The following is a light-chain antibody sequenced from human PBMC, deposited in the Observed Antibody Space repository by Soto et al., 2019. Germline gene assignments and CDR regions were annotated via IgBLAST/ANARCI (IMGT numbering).Light chain of an antibody. V-gene: IGKV3-20*01. CDR2: GAS. Sequence: EVVLTQSPGTLSLSPGERATLSCRAGQSVSSSYLAWYQQKPGQAPRLLIYGASSRATGIPDRFSGSGSGTDFTLTINRLEPEDFAVYYCQQYGSSITFGQGTRLEIK. J-gene: IGKJ5*01. CDR1: QSVSSSY. CDR3: QQYGSSIT.